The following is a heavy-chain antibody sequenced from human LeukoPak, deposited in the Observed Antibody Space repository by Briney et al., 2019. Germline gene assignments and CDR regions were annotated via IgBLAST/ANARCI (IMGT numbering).Heavy chain of an antibody. CDR2: IYTSGST. D-gene: IGHD3-3*01. Sequence: SETLSLTRTVSGGSISSGSYYWSWIRQPAGKGLEWIGRIYTSGSTNYNPSLKSRVTISVDTSKNQFSLKLSSVTAADTAVYYCARDQGITIFGPWGQGTLVTVSS. CDR3: ARDQGITIFGP. CDR1: GGSISSGSYY. V-gene: IGHV4-61*02. J-gene: IGHJ5*02.